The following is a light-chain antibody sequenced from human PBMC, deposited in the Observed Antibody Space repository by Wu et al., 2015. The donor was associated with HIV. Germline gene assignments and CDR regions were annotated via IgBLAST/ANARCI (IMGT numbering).Light chain of an antibody. CDR1: QSVSSSY. J-gene: IGKJ4*01. CDR3: QHYNKIPPLT. Sequence: EIVLTQSPGTLSLSPGERATLSCRASQSVSSSYLAWYQQKLGQVPRLLIYGASTRATGIPARFSGSGSGTEFTLTISSMQSEDSAIYYCQHYNKIPPLTFGGGTKVEIK. CDR2: GAS. V-gene: IGKV3-15*01.